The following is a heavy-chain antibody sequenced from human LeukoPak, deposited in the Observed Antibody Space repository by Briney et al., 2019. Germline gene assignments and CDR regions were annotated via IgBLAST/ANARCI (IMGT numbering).Heavy chain of an antibody. J-gene: IGHJ4*02. CDR3: ARLGRDGWNYFDS. V-gene: IGHV5-10-1*01. CDR1: GYSFPNYW. CDR2: IDPSDSYT. Sequence: GESLDISCKGSGYSFPNYWITWVRQMPGKGLEWMGRIDPSDSYTNYSPSFQGHVTISADKSISTAYLQWSSLKASDTAIYYCARLGRDGWNYFDSWGQGALVSVSS. D-gene: IGHD5-24*01.